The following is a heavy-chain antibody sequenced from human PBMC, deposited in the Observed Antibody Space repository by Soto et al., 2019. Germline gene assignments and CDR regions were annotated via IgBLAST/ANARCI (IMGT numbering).Heavy chain of an antibody. V-gene: IGHV3-30*18. CDR2: ISYDGSNK. Sequence: PRLSCAASGFTFSSYCMHWVRQAPGKELEWVAVISYDGSNKYYADSVKGRFTISRDNSKNTLYLQMNSLRAEDTAVYYCAKDSALRHWGQGTLVTVSS. CDR1: GFTFSSYC. CDR3: AKDSALRH. J-gene: IGHJ4*02.